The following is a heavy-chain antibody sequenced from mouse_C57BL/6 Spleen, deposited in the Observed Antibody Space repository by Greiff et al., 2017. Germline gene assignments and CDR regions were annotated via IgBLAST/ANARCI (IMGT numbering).Heavy chain of an antibody. CDR1: GYTFTDYN. V-gene: IGHV1-22*01. J-gene: IGHJ2*01. Sequence: DVKLQESGPELVKPGASVKMSCKASGYTFTDYNMHWVKQSHGKSLEWIGYINPNNGGTSYNQKFKGKATLTVNKSSSTAYMELRSLTSEDSAVYYCARGVGRRYFDYWGQGTTLTVSS. CDR2: INPNNGGT. D-gene: IGHD4-1*01. CDR3: ARGVGRRYFDY.